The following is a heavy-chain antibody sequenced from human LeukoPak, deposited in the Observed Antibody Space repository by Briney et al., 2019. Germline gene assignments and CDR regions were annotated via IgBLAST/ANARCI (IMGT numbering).Heavy chain of an antibody. V-gene: IGHV3-48*03. CDR2: ISSSGSSI. CDR1: VFTLSSYE. CDR3: ARDERGGYWSGTSCSHFDY. Sequence: GRSLRLSCAASVFTLSSYEMNWVRHAPGRGLEWVSYISSSGSSIYYADSVKGRFTISRDNAKNSLYLQMNSLRAEDTAVYYCARDERGGYWSGTSCSHFDYWGQGTRVTVSS. D-gene: IGHD2-2*01. J-gene: IGHJ4*02.